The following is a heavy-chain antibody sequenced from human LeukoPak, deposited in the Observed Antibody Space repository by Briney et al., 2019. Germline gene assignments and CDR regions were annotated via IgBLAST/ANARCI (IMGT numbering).Heavy chain of an antibody. D-gene: IGHD4-23*01. CDR1: GFTFSSYG. Sequence: PGGSLRLSCAASGFTFSSYGMHWVRQAPGKGLEWVSTISGGGGSTYYTDSVKGRFTISRDNSKNTLYLQMTSLRAEDTATYYCAKDQDFSETTVDFDYWGQGTLVTVSS. V-gene: IGHV3-23*01. CDR3: AKDQDFSETTVDFDY. J-gene: IGHJ4*02. CDR2: ISGGGGST.